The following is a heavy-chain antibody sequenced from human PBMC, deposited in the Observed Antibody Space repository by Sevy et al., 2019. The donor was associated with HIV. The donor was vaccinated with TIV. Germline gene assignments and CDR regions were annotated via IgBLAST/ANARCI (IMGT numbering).Heavy chain of an antibody. CDR3: ARDMRWLRKVRNYYYGMDV. CDR2: ISDIGNT. V-gene: IGHV4-59*12. Sequence: SETLSLTCTVSGGSITSYYWTWIRQSPGKGLEWIGFISDIGNTDYNPSLKSRVTISVDTSKNQFSLGLSSVTAADTAIYYCARDMRWLRKVRNYYYGMDVWGQGTPVTVSS. CDR1: GGSITSYY. J-gene: IGHJ6*02. D-gene: IGHD3-10*01.